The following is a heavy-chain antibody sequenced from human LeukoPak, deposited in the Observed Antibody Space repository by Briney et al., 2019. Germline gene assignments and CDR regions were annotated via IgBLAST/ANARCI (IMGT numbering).Heavy chain of an antibody. J-gene: IGHJ4*02. V-gene: IGHV3-53*04. Sequence: SGGSLRLSCAASGFTFDDYTMPWVRQAPGKGLEWVSVIYSGGSTYYADSVKGRFTISRHNSKNTLYLQMNSLRAEDTAVYYCARSTFTNYYDSSGYYGNDYWGQGTLVTVSS. D-gene: IGHD3-22*01. CDR2: IYSGGST. CDR3: ARSTFTNYYDSSGYYGNDY. CDR1: GFTFDDYT.